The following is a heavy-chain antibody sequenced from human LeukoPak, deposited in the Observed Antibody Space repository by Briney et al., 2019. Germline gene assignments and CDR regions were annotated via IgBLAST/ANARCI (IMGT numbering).Heavy chain of an antibody. CDR1: GGSISSYY. V-gene: IGHV4-59*08. J-gene: IGHJ5*02. CDR2: IYYSGST. Sequence: PSETLSLTCTVSGGSISSYYWSWIRQPPGKGLEWIGYIYYSGSTNYNPSLKSRVTISVDTSKNRFSLKLGSVTAADTAVYYCARHQGDDIVATNWFDPWGQGTLVTVSS. D-gene: IGHD5-12*01. CDR3: ARHQGDDIVATNWFDP.